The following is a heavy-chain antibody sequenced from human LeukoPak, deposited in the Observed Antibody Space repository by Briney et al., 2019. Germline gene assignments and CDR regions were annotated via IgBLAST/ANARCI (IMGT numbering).Heavy chain of an antibody. V-gene: IGHV4-39*01. CDR1: GGSISSSSYY. J-gene: IGHJ4*02. CDR2: IYYSGST. D-gene: IGHD2-2*01. CDR3: ARRAFGFRSAYTSCPDY. Sequence: SETLSLTCTVSGGSISSSSYYWGWIRQPPGKGLEWIGSIYYSGSTYYNPSLKSRVTISVDTSKNQFSLKLSSVTAADTAVYYCARRAFGFRSAYTSCPDYWGQGTLVTVSS.